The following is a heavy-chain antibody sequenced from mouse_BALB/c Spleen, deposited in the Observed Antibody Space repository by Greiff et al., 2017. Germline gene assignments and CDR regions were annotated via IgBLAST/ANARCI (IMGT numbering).Heavy chain of an antibody. Sequence: EVKLMESGGGLVQPGGSLRLSCATSGFTFTDYYMSWVRQPPGKALEWLGFIRNKANGYTTEYSASVKGRFTISRDNSQSILYLQMNTLRAEDSATYYCAITRRAMDYWGQGTSVTVSS. CDR1: GFTFTDYY. CDR2: IRNKANGYTT. V-gene: IGHV7-3*02. J-gene: IGHJ4*01. CDR3: AITRRAMDY.